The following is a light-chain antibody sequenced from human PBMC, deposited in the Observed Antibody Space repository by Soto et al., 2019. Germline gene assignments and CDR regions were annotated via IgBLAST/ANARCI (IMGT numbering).Light chain of an antibody. CDR3: MQALQTPSIT. V-gene: IGKV1-5*01. CDR2: DAS. CDR1: QSISSW. Sequence: IQMTQSPSTLSASVGDRVTITCPASQSISSWLAWYQQKPGKAPKLLIYDASSLESGVPSRFSGSGSGTDFTLKISRVEAEDVGVYYCMQALQTPSITFGQGTRLEIK. J-gene: IGKJ5*01.